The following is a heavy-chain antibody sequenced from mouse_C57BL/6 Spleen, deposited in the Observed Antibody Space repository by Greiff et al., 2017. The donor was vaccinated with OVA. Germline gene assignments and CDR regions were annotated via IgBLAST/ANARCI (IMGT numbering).Heavy chain of an antibody. CDR1: GFSFNTYA. D-gene: IGHD1-1*01. V-gene: IGHV10-1*01. CDR2: IRSKSNNYAT. CDR3: VGHGVYYYGSDAMDY. J-gene: IGHJ4*01. Sequence: EVKLVESGGGLVQPTGSLKLSCEASGFSFNTYAMNWVRQAPGKGLEWVARIRSKSNNYATYYAVSVKARFTISRDDSESLLYLQMHNWKTYDTSMDYCVGHGVYYYGSDAMDYWGQGTSVTVSS.